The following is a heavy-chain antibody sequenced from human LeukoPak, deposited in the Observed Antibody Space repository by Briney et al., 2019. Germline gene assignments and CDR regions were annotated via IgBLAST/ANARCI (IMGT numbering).Heavy chain of an antibody. D-gene: IGHD4-17*01. CDR2: ISSSSSYI. CDR1: GFTFSSYS. J-gene: IGHJ4*02. V-gene: IGHV3-21*01. Sequence: PGGSLRPSCAASGFTFSSYSMNWVRQAPGKGLEWVSSISSSSSYIYYADSVKGRFTISRDNAKNSLYLQMNSLRAEDTAVYYCARDHFVMTTVTTTPIYWGQGTLVTVSS. CDR3: ARDHFVMTTVTTTPIY.